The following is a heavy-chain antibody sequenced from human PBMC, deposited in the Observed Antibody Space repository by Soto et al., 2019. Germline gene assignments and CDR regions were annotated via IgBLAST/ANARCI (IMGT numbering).Heavy chain of an antibody. CDR3: AKGGTEAGSRYYFDY. J-gene: IGHJ4*02. CDR2: IRGSGGSI. D-gene: IGHD6-13*01. Sequence: GGSLRLSCAASGFTFSSYAMSWVRQAPGKGLEWVSGIRGSGGSIYYADSVKGRFTISRDNSKNTVYLQMNSLRAEDTAVYYCAKGGTEAGSRYYFDYWGQGALVTVSS. CDR1: GFTFSSYA. V-gene: IGHV3-23*01.